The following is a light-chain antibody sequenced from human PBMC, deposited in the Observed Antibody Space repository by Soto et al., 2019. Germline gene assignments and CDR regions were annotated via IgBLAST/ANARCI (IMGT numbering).Light chain of an antibody. Sequence: DIQMTQSPSSLSASVGDRVTITCRASHSISTYLNWYQHKPGQAPSLLIYDASKSHFGVPSRFSGSGSGTDFTFTISSLQPEDNATYYCQQYENRPYTFGPGTKVDIK. J-gene: IGKJ3*01. CDR3: QQYENRPYT. CDR1: HSISTY. CDR2: DAS. V-gene: IGKV1-33*01.